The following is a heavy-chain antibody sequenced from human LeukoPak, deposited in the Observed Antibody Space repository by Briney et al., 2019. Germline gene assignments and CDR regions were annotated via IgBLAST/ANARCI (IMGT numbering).Heavy chain of an antibody. CDR3: ARDSRGYSDY. CDR2: INWNGGST. V-gene: IGHV3-20*04. CDR1: GFTFDDYG. J-gene: IGHJ4*02. D-gene: IGHD2-15*01. Sequence: GGSLTLSCAASGFTFDDYGMSWVRHAPGKGLEWVSGINWNGGSTGYADSVKGRFTISRDNAKKSLYLQMNSLRVEDTALYYCARDSRGYSDYWGQGILVTVSS.